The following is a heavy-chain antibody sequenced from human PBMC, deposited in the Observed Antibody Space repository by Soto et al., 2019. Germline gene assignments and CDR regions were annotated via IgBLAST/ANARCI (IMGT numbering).Heavy chain of an antibody. V-gene: IGHV4-31*03. CDR2: IYYSGST. CDR3: ARERGGYCTNGVCYRFDY. D-gene: IGHD2-8*01. CDR1: RGSISSGGYY. Sequence: QVQLQESGPGLLKPSQTLSLTCTVSRGSISSGGYYWSWIRQHPGKGQEWIGYIYYSGSTYYNPALKSRVTISVDTSKNQFSRKLSSVTAADTAVYYCARERGGYCTNGVCYRFDYWGQGTLVTVSS. J-gene: IGHJ4*02.